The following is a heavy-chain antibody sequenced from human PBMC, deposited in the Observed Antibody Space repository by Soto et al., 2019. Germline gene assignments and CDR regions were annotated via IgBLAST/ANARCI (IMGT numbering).Heavy chain of an antibody. CDR1: GLTFRSYW. V-gene: IGHV3-74*03. CDR2: INTDGSVA. D-gene: IGHD2-2*01. J-gene: IGHJ4*02. CDR3: VRDMQVSRLDF. Sequence: EVQLVESGGGLVQPAESLRHSCAASGLTFRSYWMHWVRQAPGKGLVWVSRINTDGSVAMYVDSVKGGVTISRDNVNNSLDLHMNSLRAEDTAVYYWVRDMQVSRLDFWVQGTLCTVSS.